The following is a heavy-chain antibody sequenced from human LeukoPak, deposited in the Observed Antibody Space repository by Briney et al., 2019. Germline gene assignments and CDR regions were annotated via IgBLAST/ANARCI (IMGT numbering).Heavy chain of an antibody. V-gene: IGHV1-69*06. D-gene: IGHD2-2*01. Sequence: SVKVSCKASGYSFTNFGISWVRQAPGQGLEWMGGIIPIFGTANYAQKFQGRVTITADKSTSTAYMELSSLRSEDTAVYYCARGAGVIVVVPAAHWYFDLWGRGTLVTVSS. CDR1: GYSFTNFG. CDR3: ARGAGVIVVVPAAHWYFDL. J-gene: IGHJ2*01. CDR2: IIPIFGTA.